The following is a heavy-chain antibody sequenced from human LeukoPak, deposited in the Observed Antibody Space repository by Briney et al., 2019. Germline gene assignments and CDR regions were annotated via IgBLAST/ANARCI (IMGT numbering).Heavy chain of an antibody. J-gene: IGHJ4*02. V-gene: IGHV3-7*01. CDR2: IKQDGSEK. Sequence: GGSLRLSCAASEFIFSGYWMTWFRQAPGKGLEWVANIKQDGSEKQYVDSVRGRFTISRDSAKNSLYLQMNSLRVEDTAVYYCARDGFVGAADYWGQGTLVTVSS. CDR3: ARDGFVGAADY. D-gene: IGHD6-13*01. CDR1: EFIFSGYW.